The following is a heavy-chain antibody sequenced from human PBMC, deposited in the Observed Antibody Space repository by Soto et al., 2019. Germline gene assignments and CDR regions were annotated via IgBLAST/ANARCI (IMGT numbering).Heavy chain of an antibody. J-gene: IGHJ3*01. CDR3: AYSTGWYRHDV. V-gene: IGHV4-4*02. Sequence: QVQLQESGPGLVKPSGTLSLTCAVSGDSISNSRWWTWVRQPPGKGLEWIGDIFHSVDTNYNPSLKSRVFISVDKSQNQFSLKVSSVTAAHTAVYYCAYSTGWYRHDVWGQGTLVTVSS. CDR2: IFHSVDT. CDR1: GDSISNSRW. D-gene: IGHD6-19*01.